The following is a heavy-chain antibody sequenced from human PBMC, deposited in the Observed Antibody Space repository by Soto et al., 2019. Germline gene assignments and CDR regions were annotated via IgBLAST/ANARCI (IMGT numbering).Heavy chain of an antibody. CDR2: ISYDGSNK. CDR1: GFTFSSYA. J-gene: IGHJ3*02. Sequence: QVQLVESRGGVVQPGRALRLSCAAAGFTFSSYAMHWVRQAPGKGLEWVAVISYDGSNKYYADSVKGRFTISRDNSKNTLYLQMNSLRAEDTAVYYCARSPHHNYDSSFRAFDICGQGTMVTVSS. CDR3: ARSPHHNYDSSFRAFDI. D-gene: IGHD3-22*01. V-gene: IGHV3-30-3*01.